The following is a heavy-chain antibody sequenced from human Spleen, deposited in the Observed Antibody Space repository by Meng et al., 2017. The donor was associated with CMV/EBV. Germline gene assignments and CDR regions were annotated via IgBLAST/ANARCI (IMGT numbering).Heavy chain of an antibody. CDR2: IIPIFGTA. J-gene: IGHJ4*02. CDR3: ASDSSGYYGPYYFDY. V-gene: IGHV1-69*05. Sequence: SEGTFSSYAISWVRQAPGQGLEWMGGIIPIFGTANYAQKFQGRVTITTDESTSTAYMELSSLRSEDTAVYYCASDSSGYYGPYYFDYWGQGTLVTVSS. D-gene: IGHD3-22*01. CDR1: EGTFSSYA.